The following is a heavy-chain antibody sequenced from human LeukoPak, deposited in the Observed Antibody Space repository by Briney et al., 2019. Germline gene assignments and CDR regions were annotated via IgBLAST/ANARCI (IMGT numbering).Heavy chain of an antibody. Sequence: GGSLRLSCAASGFPFSPYSMNWVRQAPGKGLEWVSSFSSSGGHIYYADSVKDRFTVSRDNAKNSLYLQMNSLRAEDTGVYYCARSIAAAGHNYYFDYWGQGILVTVSS. V-gene: IGHV3-21*01. CDR2: FSSSGGHI. J-gene: IGHJ4*02. CDR1: GFPFSPYS. D-gene: IGHD6-13*01. CDR3: ARSIAAAGHNYYFDY.